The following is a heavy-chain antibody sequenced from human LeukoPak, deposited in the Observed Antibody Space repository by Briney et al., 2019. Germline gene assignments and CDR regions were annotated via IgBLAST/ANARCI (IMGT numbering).Heavy chain of an antibody. V-gene: IGHV4-39*01. CDR1: GGSITSSHHY. CDR2: IYYSGNP. Sequence: PSETLSLTCTVSGGSITSSHHYWGWIRQPPGKGLEWIGRIYYSGNPYSNPSLKSRVTISVDTSKNQFSLKLTSVTAADTAVYYCARHPLGGWYDYWGQGTLVTVSS. D-gene: IGHD6-19*01. CDR3: ARHPLGGWYDY. J-gene: IGHJ4*02.